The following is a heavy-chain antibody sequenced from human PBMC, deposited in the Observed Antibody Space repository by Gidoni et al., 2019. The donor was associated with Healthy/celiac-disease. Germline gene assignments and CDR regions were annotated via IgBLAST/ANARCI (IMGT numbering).Heavy chain of an antibody. CDR1: GYTFTSYY. CDR2: INPSGGST. D-gene: IGHD4-17*01. V-gene: IGHV1-46*03. J-gene: IGHJ6*02. Sequence: QVQLVQSGAEVKKPGASVKVSCKASGYTFTSYYMHWVRQAPGQGLEWMGIINPSGGSTSYAQKFQGRVTMTRDTSTSTVYMELSSLRSEDTAVYYCAREGTNRMTTVIYYYYYGMDVWGQGTTVTVSS. CDR3: AREGTNRMTTVIYYYYYGMDV.